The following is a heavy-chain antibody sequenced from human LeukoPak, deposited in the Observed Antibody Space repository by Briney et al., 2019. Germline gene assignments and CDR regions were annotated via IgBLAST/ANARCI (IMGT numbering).Heavy chain of an antibody. V-gene: IGHV3-21*01. CDR3: ARDASLGKAAYDY. Sequence: AGGALRLSCAASGFTFCSYSMNWVRQAPGEGVEWVSSICSSSSYIYYADSVKGRFTISRENAKNSLYLQMNSLRDEDTAVYYCARDASLGKAAYDYWGQGTLVTVSS. D-gene: IGHD3-16*01. CDR2: ICSSSSYI. J-gene: IGHJ4*02. CDR1: GFTFCSYS.